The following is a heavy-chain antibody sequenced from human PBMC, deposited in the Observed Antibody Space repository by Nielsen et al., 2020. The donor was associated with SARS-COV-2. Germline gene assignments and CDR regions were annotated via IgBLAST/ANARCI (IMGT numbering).Heavy chain of an antibody. Sequence: GESLKISCAASGFTFSSYAMHWVRQAPGKGLEWVAVISYDGSNKYYADSVKGRFTISRDNSKNTLYLQMNSLRAEDTAVYYCASSRSHRIGWFDPWGQGTLVTVSS. D-gene: IGHD2-15*01. CDR3: ASSRSHRIGWFDP. CDR1: GFTFSSYA. CDR2: ISYDGSNK. V-gene: IGHV3-30-3*01. J-gene: IGHJ5*02.